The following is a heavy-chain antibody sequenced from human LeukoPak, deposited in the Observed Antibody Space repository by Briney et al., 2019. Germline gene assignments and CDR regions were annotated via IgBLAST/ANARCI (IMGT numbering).Heavy chain of an antibody. CDR2: INSDGSST. J-gene: IGHJ6*03. V-gene: IGHV3-74*01. CDR1: GFTSSSYW. Sequence: PGGSLRLSCAASGFTSSSYWMHWVRQAPGKGLVWVSRINSDGSSTSYADSVKGRFTISRDNAKNTLYLQMNSLRAEDTAVYYCAREISVRGYYYYYMDVWGKGTTVTVSS. CDR3: AREISVRGYYYYYMDV.